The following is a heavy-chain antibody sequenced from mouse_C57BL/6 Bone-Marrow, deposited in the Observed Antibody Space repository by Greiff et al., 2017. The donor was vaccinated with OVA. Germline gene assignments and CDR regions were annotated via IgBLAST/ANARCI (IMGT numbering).Heavy chain of an antibody. CDR1: GYSITSGYY. Sequence: EVQLVESGPGLVKPSQSLSLTCSVTGYSITSGYYWNWIRQFPGNKLEWLGYISYDGSNNYNPSLKNRISITRDTSKNQFFLKLNSVTTVDTATYYCAREGGYFDYWGQGTTLTVSS. CDR3: AREGGYFDY. CDR2: ISYDGSN. V-gene: IGHV3-6*01. J-gene: IGHJ2*01. D-gene: IGHD1-1*02.